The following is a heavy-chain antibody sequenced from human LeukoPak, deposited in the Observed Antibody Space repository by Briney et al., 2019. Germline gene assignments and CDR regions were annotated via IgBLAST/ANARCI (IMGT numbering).Heavy chain of an antibody. Sequence: GGSLRLSCAASGFTFSSYSMNWVRQAPGKGLEWFSSISSSSSYIYYADSVKGRFTISRDNAKNSLYLQMNSLRAEDTAVYYCARDLLAVAVVVPPFMDVWGKGTTVTVSS. CDR2: ISSSSSYI. D-gene: IGHD2-2*01. CDR1: GFTFSSYS. CDR3: ARDLLAVAVVVPPFMDV. V-gene: IGHV3-21*01. J-gene: IGHJ6*03.